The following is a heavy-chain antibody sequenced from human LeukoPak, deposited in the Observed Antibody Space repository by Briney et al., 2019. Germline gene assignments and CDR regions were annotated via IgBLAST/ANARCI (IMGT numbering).Heavy chain of an antibody. V-gene: IGHV3-30*03. CDR2: ISYDGSNK. J-gene: IGHJ3*02. CDR3: ARDRYYYDSSGYRNDAFDI. Sequence: GGSLRLSCAASGFTFSTYWMHWVRQAPGKGLEWVAVISYDGSNKYYADSVKGRFTISRDNSKNTLYLQMNSLRAEDTAVYYCARDRYYYDSSGYRNDAFDIWGQGKMVTVSS. D-gene: IGHD3-22*01. CDR1: GFTFSTYW.